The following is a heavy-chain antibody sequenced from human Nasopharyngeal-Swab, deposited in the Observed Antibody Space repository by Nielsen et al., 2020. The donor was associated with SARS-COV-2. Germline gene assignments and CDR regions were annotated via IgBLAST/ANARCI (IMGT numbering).Heavy chain of an antibody. Sequence: GGSLRLSCAASGFTFSSYSMNWVRQAPGKGLEWVSSISSSSGYIYYADSMKGRFTISRDNAKNSLYLQMNSLRAEDTAVYYCARDGQLWWSRYYGMDVWGQGTTVTVSS. CDR1: GFTFSSYS. V-gene: IGHV3-21*04. CDR2: ISSSSGYI. CDR3: ARDGQLWWSRYYGMDV. D-gene: IGHD5-18*01. J-gene: IGHJ6*02.